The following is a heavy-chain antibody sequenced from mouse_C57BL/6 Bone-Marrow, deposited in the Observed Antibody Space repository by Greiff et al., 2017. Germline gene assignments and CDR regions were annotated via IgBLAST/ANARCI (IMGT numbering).Heavy chain of an antibody. Sequence: VQLQQPGAELVRPGSSVKLSCKASGYTFTSYWMDWVKQRPGQGLEWIGNIYPSDSETHYNQKFKDKATLTVDKSSSTAYMQLSSLTSEDSAVYYCAIFTLCYDSSSDYWGRGTTLTLSS. V-gene: IGHV1-61*01. D-gene: IGHD1-1*01. CDR3: AIFTLCYDSSSDY. CDR2: IYPSDSET. J-gene: IGHJ2*01. CDR1: GYTFTSYW.